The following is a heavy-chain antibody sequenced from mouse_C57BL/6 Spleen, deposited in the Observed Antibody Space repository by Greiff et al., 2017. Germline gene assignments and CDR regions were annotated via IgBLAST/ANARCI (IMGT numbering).Heavy chain of an antibody. J-gene: IGHJ3*01. CDR3: ARGRYSNPWFAY. Sequence: QVQLQQPGAELVKPGASVKLSCKASGYTFTSYWMQWVKQRPGQGLEWIGEIDPSDSYTNYNQKFKGKATLTVDTSSSTAYMQLSSLTSEDSAVYYCARGRYSNPWFAYWGQGTLVTVSA. CDR2: IDPSDSYT. D-gene: IGHD2-5*01. CDR1: GYTFTSYW. V-gene: IGHV1-50*01.